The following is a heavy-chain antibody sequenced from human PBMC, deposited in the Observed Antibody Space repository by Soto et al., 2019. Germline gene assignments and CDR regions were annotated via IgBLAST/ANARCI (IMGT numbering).Heavy chain of an antibody. CDR1: GFTFSSYG. CDR3: AKVLGLFNVDIVAEGPRVFDY. Sequence: GGSLRLSCAASGFTFSSYGMHWVRQAPGKGLEWVAVISYDGSNKYYADSVKGRFTISRDNSKNTLYLQMNSLRAEDTAVYYCAKVLGLFNVDIVAEGPRVFDYWGQGTLVTVSS. V-gene: IGHV3-30*18. CDR2: ISYDGSNK. J-gene: IGHJ4*02. D-gene: IGHD5-12*01.